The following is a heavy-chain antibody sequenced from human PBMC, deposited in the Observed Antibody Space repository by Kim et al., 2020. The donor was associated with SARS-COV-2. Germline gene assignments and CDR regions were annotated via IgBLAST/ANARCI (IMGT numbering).Heavy chain of an antibody. V-gene: IGHV4-30-4*08. Sequence: SETLSLTCTVSGGSISSGDYYWSWILQPPGKGLEWTGYIYYSGSTYYNPSLKSRVTISVDTTKNQFALKLSSVTAADTAVYYCARDGMVLEWLLPPYGMDVWCQGTTVTVSS. CDR1: GGSISSGDYY. D-gene: IGHD3-3*01. CDR3: ARDGMVLEWLLPPYGMDV. CDR2: IYYSGST. J-gene: IGHJ6*02.